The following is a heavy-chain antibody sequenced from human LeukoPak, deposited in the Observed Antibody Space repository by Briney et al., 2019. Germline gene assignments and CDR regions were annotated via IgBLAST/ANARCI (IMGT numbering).Heavy chain of an antibody. CDR3: ARGGGLDV. J-gene: IGHJ6*02. Sequence: PGGSLRLSCAATGFTSVNYAMSWVRQAPGKGLEWVSAISGSGGSTYYADSVKGRFTISRDNAKNSLYLQMSNLRAEDTAVYFCARGGGLDVWGQGATVTVSS. D-gene: IGHD3-16*01. CDR2: ISGSGGST. CDR1: GFTSVNYA. V-gene: IGHV3-23*01.